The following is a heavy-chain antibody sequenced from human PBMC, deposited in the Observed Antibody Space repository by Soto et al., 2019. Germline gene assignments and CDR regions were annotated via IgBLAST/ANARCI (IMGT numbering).Heavy chain of an antibody. V-gene: IGHV3-23*01. CDR3: AKIPPGYCYGSFYFDY. Sequence: PGGSLRLSCAASGFTFSSYAMSWVRQAPGKGLEWVSAISGSGGSTYYADSVKGRFTISRDNSKNTLYLQMNSLRAEDTAVYYCAKIPPGYCYGSFYFDYWGPGTLVTFSS. D-gene: IGHD5-18*01. CDR2: ISGSGGST. J-gene: IGHJ4*02. CDR1: GFTFSSYA.